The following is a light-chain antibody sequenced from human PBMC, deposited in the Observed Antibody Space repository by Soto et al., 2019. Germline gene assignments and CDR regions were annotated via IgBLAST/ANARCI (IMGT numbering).Light chain of an antibody. V-gene: IGKV3-15*01. CDR2: GAS. CDR3: QQYNNWPGT. Sequence: EIVLTQSPGTLSVSPGERATLSCRASQSVSSKLAWYQQKPGQAPRLLFYGASTGATGIPARFSGSGSETEFTLSISNLQSEDFAVYYCQQYNNWPGTFGQGTKVDIK. CDR1: QSVSSK. J-gene: IGKJ1*01.